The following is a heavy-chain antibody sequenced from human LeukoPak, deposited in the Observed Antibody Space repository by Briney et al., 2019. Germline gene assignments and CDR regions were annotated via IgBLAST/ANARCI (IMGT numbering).Heavy chain of an antibody. J-gene: IGHJ4*02. D-gene: IGHD1-1*01. Sequence: PGGSLRLSCAASGFTVSNNYLSWVRQAPGKGLEWVSVISGDGSTYYADSVKGRFAISRDNSANTLYLQMSTLRAEDTAVYYCVKAYNWNVYSSGDFWGQGTLVTVSS. CDR2: ISGDGST. CDR1: GFTVSNNY. CDR3: VKAYNWNVYSSGDF. V-gene: IGHV3-53*05.